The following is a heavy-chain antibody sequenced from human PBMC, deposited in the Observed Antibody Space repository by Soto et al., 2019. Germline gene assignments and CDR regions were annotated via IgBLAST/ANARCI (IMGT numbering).Heavy chain of an antibody. Sequence: GGSLRLSCAASGFTFSSYAMSWVRQAPGKGLEWVSAISGSGGSTYYADSVKGRFTISRDNSKNTLYLQMNSLRAEDTAVYYCAKGNDYDFWSGPDPEHYYYYYMDVWGKGTTVTVSS. V-gene: IGHV3-23*01. CDR2: ISGSGGST. J-gene: IGHJ6*03. CDR3: AKGNDYDFWSGPDPEHYYYYYMDV. CDR1: GFTFSSYA. D-gene: IGHD3-3*01.